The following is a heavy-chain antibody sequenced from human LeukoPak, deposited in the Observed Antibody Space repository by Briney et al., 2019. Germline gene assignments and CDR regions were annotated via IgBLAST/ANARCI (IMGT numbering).Heavy chain of an antibody. J-gene: IGHJ4*02. V-gene: IGHV1-18*01. CDR2: ISAYNGNT. Sequence: ASVKVSCKASGYTFTSYGISWVRQAPGQGLEWMGWISAYNGNTNYAQKLQGGVTMTTDTSTSTAYMELRSLRSDDTAVYYCARLSQYSGYDSYFDYWGQGTLVTVSS. D-gene: IGHD5-12*01. CDR3: ARLSQYSGYDSYFDY. CDR1: GYTFTSYG.